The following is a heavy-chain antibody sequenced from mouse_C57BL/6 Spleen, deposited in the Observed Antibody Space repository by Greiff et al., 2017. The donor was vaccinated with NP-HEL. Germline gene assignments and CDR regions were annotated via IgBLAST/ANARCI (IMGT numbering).Heavy chain of an antibody. V-gene: IGHV1-64*01. CDR3: ARKKGYAMDY. Sequence: QVQLQQPGAELVKPGASVKLSCKASGYTFASYWMHWVKQRPGQGLEWIGRIHPNSGSTNYNEKFKSKATLTVDKSSSTAYMQLSSLTSEDSAVYYCARKKGYAMDYWGQGTSVTVSS. J-gene: IGHJ4*01. CDR1: GYTFASYW. CDR2: IHPNSGST.